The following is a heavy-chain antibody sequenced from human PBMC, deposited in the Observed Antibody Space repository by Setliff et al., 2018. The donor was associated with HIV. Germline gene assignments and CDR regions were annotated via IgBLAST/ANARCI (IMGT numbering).Heavy chain of an antibody. CDR2: IDTNSGNP. V-gene: IGHV7-4-1*02. CDR3: AREVLLGDMSFPNN. CDR1: GYIFTDDA. D-gene: IGHD3-16*01. Sequence: GASVKVSCTTSGYIFTDDAMNWVRQAPGQGLEWMGWIDTNSGNPTYAEDFTGRVVLTVDSSVSTAYLQINDLEIEDTAIYFCAREVLLGDMSFPNNWSQGTLVTVSS. J-gene: IGHJ4*02.